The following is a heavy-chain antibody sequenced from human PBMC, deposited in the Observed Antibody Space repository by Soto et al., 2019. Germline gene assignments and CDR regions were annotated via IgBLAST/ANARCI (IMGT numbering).Heavy chain of an antibody. D-gene: IGHD3-3*01. V-gene: IGHV3-23*01. CDR3: AKGQFYDFWSGYFDY. Sequence: GGSLRLSCAASGFTFSSYAMSWVRQAPGKGLEWVSAISGSGGSTYYADSVKGRFTISRDNSKNTLYLQMNSLRAEDTAVYYCAKGQFYDFWSGYFDYWGQGTLVTVSS. CDR2: ISGSGGST. J-gene: IGHJ4*02. CDR1: GFTFSSYA.